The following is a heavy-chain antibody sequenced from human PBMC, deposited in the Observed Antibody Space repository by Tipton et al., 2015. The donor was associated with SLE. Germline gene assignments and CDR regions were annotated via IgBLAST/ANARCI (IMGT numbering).Heavy chain of an antibody. Sequence: GSLRLSCAASEFSFSSYYMHWVRQVPGKGLVWVSRLGSDGTSTKYVDSVKGRFTISRDNARNTLYLQMDSLRVDDTAVYYCARAFQYYYMDVWGEGTTVTVSS. J-gene: IGHJ6*03. V-gene: IGHV3-74*03. CDR1: EFSFSSYY. CDR2: LGSDGTST. CDR3: ARAFQYYYMDV.